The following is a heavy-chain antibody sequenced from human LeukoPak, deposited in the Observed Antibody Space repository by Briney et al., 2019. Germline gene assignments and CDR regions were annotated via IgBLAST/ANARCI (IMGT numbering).Heavy chain of an antibody. V-gene: IGHV3-23*01. CDR3: ARESVLRYFDWVSNSIYYYYMDA. CDR1: GFTFSSYA. Sequence: GGSLRLSCAASGFTFSSYAMSWVRRAPGKGLEWVSAISGSGGSTYYADSVKGRFTISRDNSSNTLYLQMNSLRAEDTAVYYCARESVLRYFDWVSNSIYYYYMDAWGKGTPVTVSS. D-gene: IGHD3-9*01. CDR2: ISGSGGST. J-gene: IGHJ6*03.